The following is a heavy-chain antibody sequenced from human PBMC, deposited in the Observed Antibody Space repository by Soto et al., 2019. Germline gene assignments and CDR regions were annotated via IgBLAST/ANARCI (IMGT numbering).Heavy chain of an antibody. V-gene: IGHV3-15*01. D-gene: IGHD3-22*01. Sequence: KPGGSLRLSCAASGFTFSNAWMSWVRQAPGKGLEWVGRIKSKTDGGTTDYAAPVKGRFTISRDDSKNTLYLQMNSLKTEDTAVYYCTTDYYDSSGPTDYWGQGTLVTVSS. CDR1: GFTFSNAW. CDR3: TTDYYDSSGPTDY. CDR2: IKSKTDGGTT. J-gene: IGHJ4*02.